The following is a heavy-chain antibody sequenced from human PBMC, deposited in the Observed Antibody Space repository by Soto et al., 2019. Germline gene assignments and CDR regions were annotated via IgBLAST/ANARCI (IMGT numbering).Heavy chain of an antibody. CDR1: GYSFTSYW. CDR2: IYPGDSDT. V-gene: IGHV5-51*01. Sequence: GESLKISCKGSGYSFTSYWIGWVRQMPGKGLEWMGIIYPGDSDTRYSTSFQGQVTISADKSISTASLQWSRLKASDTAMYYCARPKCSGGSCYNSPYYYYGMDVWCHGTTVTVS. CDR3: ARPKCSGGSCYNSPYYYYGMDV. D-gene: IGHD2-15*01. J-gene: IGHJ6*02.